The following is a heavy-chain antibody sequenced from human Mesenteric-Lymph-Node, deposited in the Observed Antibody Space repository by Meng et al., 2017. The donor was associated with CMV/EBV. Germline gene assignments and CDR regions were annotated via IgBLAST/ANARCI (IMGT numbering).Heavy chain of an antibody. D-gene: IGHD6-19*01. V-gene: IGHV3-7*01. Sequence: GGSLRLSCAASGFTFTAYSMSWVRQAPGKGLEWVASIKQDGSETPYVASVKGRFTISRDNAKSSLYLQMNSLRAEDTAVYYCATEGSSGWDNWGQGTLVTVSS. CDR1: GFTFTAYS. CDR3: ATEGSSGWDN. J-gene: IGHJ4*02. CDR2: IKQDGSET.